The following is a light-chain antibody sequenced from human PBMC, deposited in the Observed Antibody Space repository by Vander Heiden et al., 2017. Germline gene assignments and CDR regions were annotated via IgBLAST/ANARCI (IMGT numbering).Light chain of an antibody. CDR3: SSYRSSSSTPYV. J-gene: IGLJ1*01. Sequence: QSALTQPASVSGSPGQSITISCTGTSSDVGGYNYVSWYQQHPGKAPKLIVFDVSNRPSGVSNRFSGSKSGDTASLTISGLQADDEADYYCSSYRSSSSTPYVFGTGTKVTVL. V-gene: IGLV2-14*03. CDR2: DVS. CDR1: SSDVGGYNY.